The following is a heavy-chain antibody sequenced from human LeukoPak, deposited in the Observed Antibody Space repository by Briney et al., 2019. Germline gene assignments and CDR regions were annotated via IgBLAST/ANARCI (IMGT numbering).Heavy chain of an antibody. CDR2: INPNSGGT. Sequence: ASVKVSCKASGYTFTGYYMHWVRQAPGQGLEWTGRINPNSGGTNYAQKFQGRVTMTRDTSISTAYIEMNRLTSDDTAVYYCAREISGAFEIWGQGTMVTVSS. CDR1: GYTFTGYY. CDR3: AREISGAFEI. V-gene: IGHV1-2*06. J-gene: IGHJ3*02.